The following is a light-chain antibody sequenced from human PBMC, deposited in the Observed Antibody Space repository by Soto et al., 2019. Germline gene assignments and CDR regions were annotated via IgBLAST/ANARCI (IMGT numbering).Light chain of an antibody. V-gene: IGKV1-12*01. Sequence: DIQMTQSPSSVSASVGDRVTFSCRASQGIARFLAWYHQKSGQAPKFLIFAASTLQREVPSRLSASGSGTDFTLTINSLRPEDFGTYYCQQLNSIPYTFGQGTKL. CDR1: QGIARF. CDR2: AAS. J-gene: IGKJ2*01. CDR3: QQLNSIPYT.